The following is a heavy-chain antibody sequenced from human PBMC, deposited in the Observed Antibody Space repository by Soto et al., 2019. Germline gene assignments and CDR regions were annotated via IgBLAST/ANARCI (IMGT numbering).Heavy chain of an antibody. CDR1: GFTFSSYA. CDR2: ISGSGGST. V-gene: IGHV3-23*01. Sequence: PGGSLRLSCAASGFTFSSYAMSWVRQAPGKGLEWVSAISGSGGSTYYADSVKGRFTISRDNSKNTLYLQMNSLRAEDTAVYYCAKDLGDFFTQYYFDYWGQGTLVTVSS. CDR3: AKDLGDFFTQYYFDY. D-gene: IGHD3-3*01. J-gene: IGHJ4*02.